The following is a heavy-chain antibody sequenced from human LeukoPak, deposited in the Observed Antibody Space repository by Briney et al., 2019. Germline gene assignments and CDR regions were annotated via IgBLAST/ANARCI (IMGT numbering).Heavy chain of an antibody. CDR1: GFNFGHYA. CDR3: ARDSTYYYESGSSGPHYFDN. CDR2: IPSGGFYE. J-gene: IGHJ4*02. V-gene: IGHV3-30-3*01. Sequence: PGGSLRLSCAASGFNFGHYAMHWVRQAPGKGLGGVSLIPSGGFYEYYAHSVKGRFTVSRDDSGNTLYLQLNSLRPEDTAVYYCARDSTYYYESGSSGPHYFDNWGQGTLVTVSS. D-gene: IGHD3-10*01.